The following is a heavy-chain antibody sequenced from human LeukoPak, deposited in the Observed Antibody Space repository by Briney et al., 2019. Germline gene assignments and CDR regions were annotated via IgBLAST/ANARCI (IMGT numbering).Heavy chain of an antibody. CDR2: IWYDGSNK. CDR1: GFTFSSYG. CDR3: AKDYNLRDYYFDY. V-gene: IGHV3-33*06. Sequence: GRSLRLSCAASGFTFSSYGMHWVRQAPGKGLEWVAVIWYDGSNKYYADSVKDRFTISRDNSKNTLYLQMNSLRAEDTAVYFCAKDYNLRDYYFDYWGQGTLVTVSS. J-gene: IGHJ4*02. D-gene: IGHD3-10*01.